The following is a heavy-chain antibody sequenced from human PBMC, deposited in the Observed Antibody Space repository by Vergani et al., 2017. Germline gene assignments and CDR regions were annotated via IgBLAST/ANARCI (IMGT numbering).Heavy chain of an antibody. V-gene: IGHV3-21*01. J-gene: IGHJ4*02. CDR1: GFTFSSYS. CDR2: ISSSSSYI. CDR3: ARVLRGGGYFFDY. Sequence: EVQLVESGGGLVKPGGSLRLSCAASGFTFSSYSMNWVRQAPGKGLEWVSSISSSSSYIYYADSVKGRFTISRNNAKNSLYLQMNSLGAEDTAVYYCARVLRGGGYFFDYWGQGTLVTVSS. D-gene: IGHD4-23*01.